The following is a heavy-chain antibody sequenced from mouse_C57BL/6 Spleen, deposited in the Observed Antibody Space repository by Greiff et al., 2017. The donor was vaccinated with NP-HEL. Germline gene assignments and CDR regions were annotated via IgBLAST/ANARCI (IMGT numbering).Heavy chain of an antibody. J-gene: IGHJ1*03. D-gene: IGHD1-1*01. Sequence: VQLQQPGAELVKPGASVKLSCKASGYTFTSYWMHWVKQRPGRGLEWIGRIDPNSGGTKYNEKFKSKATLTVAKPSRTAYMQLSSLTSEDSAVYYCARDFGYGSSDWYFDVWGTGTTVTVSS. CDR3: ARDFGYGSSDWYFDV. CDR1: GYTFTSYW. CDR2: IDPNSGGT. V-gene: IGHV1-72*01.